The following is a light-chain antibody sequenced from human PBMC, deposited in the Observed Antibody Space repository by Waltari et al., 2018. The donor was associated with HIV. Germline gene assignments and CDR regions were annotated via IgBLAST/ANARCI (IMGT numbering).Light chain of an antibody. CDR2: EVS. J-gene: IGLJ3*02. CDR1: SSDIGAYDF. CDR3: SSYGDSLKIL. V-gene: IGLV2-8*01. Sequence: QSALTQPPSASGSLGQSVTISCTGSSSDIGAYDFVSWFQQPPHSAPKLLLYEVSRRPSTVSDRFSGSRSGNTAFLTVAGLQPDDEATYFCSSYGDSLKILFRGGTNVTIL.